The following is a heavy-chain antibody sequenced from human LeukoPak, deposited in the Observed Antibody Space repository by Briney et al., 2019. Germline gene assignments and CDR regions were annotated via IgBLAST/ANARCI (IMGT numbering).Heavy chain of an antibody. Sequence: PGGSLRLSCAASGFAPRNYDIHWVRQTIGEGLEWVAAIETAGETNNAGCVRGGFTIPRDNPTESLALQMNSLSAGDTAVYYCASALLSDILSGHFHFDFWGKGSLVTVSP. CDR2: IETAGET. V-gene: IGHV3-13*01. J-gene: IGHJ4*02. CDR1: GFAPRNYD. D-gene: IGHD3-9*01. CDR3: ASALLSDILSGHFHFDF.